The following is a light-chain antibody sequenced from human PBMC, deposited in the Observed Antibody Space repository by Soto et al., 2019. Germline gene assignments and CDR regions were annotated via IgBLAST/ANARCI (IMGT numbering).Light chain of an antibody. CDR3: CSYVTTPEI. V-gene: IGLV2-11*01. Sequence: QSALAQPRSVSGSPGQLLTISCTGTSSDVDDYRYVSWYQQYPGKAPKLVIYDGTKRPSGVPDRFSGSNSGNTASLTISGLQAEDEDDYYCCSYVTTPEIFGTGTKVTV. CDR1: SSDVDDYRY. J-gene: IGLJ1*01. CDR2: DGT.